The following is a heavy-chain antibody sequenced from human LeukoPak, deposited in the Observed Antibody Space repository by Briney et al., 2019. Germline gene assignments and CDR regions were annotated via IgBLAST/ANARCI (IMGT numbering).Heavy chain of an antibody. CDR1: GASISSYY. J-gene: IGHJ4*02. CDR2: IYPSGIT. Sequence: SETLSLTCIVSGASISSYYWTWIRQPAGKGLEWIGRIYPSGITTYNPSLKSRVTMSVDTSKNQFSLKLSSVTAADTAVYYCASYGSHPYWGQGTLVTVSS. CDR3: ASYGSHPY. V-gene: IGHV4-4*07. D-gene: IGHD1-26*01.